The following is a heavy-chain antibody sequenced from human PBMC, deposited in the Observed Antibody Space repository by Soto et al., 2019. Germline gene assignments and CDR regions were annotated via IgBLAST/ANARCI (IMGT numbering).Heavy chain of an antibody. J-gene: IGHJ4*02. D-gene: IGHD1-7*01. Sequence: EVQLAESGGGMVQPGGSLRLSCVASGFTFSSYDMHWVRQAPGKGLEYVSSISSNGGTTYYGNSVKARFTISRDNSKNTLYLQMGSLRAEDMAVYYCVRRVSGNYDYWDQGTLVTVSS. V-gene: IGHV3-64*01. CDR1: GFTFSSYD. CDR3: VRRVSGNYDY. CDR2: ISSNGGTT.